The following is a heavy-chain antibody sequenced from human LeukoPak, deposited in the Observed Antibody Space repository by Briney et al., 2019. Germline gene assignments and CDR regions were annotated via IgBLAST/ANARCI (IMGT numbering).Heavy chain of an antibody. J-gene: IGHJ6*04. Sequence: SGTLSLTCAVSGGSISSSNWWSWVRRPPGKGLEWIGEIYHSGSTNYNPSLKSRVTISVDKSKNQFSLKLSSVTAADTAAYYCARESGGFFRYYYYGMDVWGKGTTVTVSS. CDR1: GGSISSSNW. CDR2: IYHSGST. V-gene: IGHV4-4*02. D-gene: IGHD3-3*01. CDR3: ARESGGFFRYYYYGMDV.